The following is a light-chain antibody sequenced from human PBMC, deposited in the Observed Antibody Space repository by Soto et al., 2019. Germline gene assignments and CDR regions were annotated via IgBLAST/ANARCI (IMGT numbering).Light chain of an antibody. CDR1: QDINKW. CDR2: SAS. CDR3: QQASAFPWT. Sequence: DIQLTQSPSSVSASVGDRVTITCRASQDINKWLVWYQQKPGKAPNLLIYSASTLQRGVPSRFSGGGSGTDFTLTISSLQPDDFATYYCQQASAFPWTFGQGTKVDIK. V-gene: IGKV1-12*01. J-gene: IGKJ1*01.